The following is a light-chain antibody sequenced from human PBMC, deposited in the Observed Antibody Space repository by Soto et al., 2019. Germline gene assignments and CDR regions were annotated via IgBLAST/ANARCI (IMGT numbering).Light chain of an antibody. CDR2: DVG. V-gene: IGLV2-14*01. Sequence: QSVLTQPASVSGSPGQSITISCTGTSSDVGGYNYVSWYQQHPGKALKLMIYDVGNRPSGVSNRFSGSKSGNTASLTISGLQAEDEADYYCSSYTSSSSYVFGTGTKLTVL. CDR1: SSDVGGYNY. CDR3: SSYTSSSSYV. J-gene: IGLJ1*01.